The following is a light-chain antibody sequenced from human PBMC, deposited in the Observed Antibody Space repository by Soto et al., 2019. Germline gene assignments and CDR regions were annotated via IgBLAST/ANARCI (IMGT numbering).Light chain of an antibody. V-gene: IGLV7-46*01. CDR1: TGAVTSGHY. CDR3: LLYYSETVV. J-gene: IGLJ2*01. Sequence: QAVVTQEPSLIVSPGGTVTLTCGSSTGAVTSGHYPHWFQQKPDQAPRTLIYDTSIKHSWTPAWFSGSLLGGKAALTLSGAQPADEADYYCLLYYSETVVFGGGTKLTVL. CDR2: DTS.